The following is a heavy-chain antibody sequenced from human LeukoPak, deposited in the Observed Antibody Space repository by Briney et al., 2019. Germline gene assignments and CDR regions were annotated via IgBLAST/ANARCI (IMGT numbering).Heavy chain of an antibody. V-gene: IGHV3-66*02. CDR1: GFTVSSNY. Sequence: GGSLRLSCAASGFTVSSNYMNWVRQAPGKGLEWVSVIYSGGSTCYADSVKGRFTISRDNSKNTLYVQMNSLRAEGTAVYYCARSSRDVDAFDIWGQGTMVTVSS. J-gene: IGHJ3*02. D-gene: IGHD5-24*01. CDR2: IYSGGST. CDR3: ARSSRDVDAFDI.